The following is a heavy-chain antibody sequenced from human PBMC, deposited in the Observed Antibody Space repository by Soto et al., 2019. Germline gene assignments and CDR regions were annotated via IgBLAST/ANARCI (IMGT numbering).Heavy chain of an antibody. Sequence: VQLVASGGGLVQPGGSLRLSCAASGFTFRSYWMTWVRQAPGKGLEWVANIKQDGSEKYYVDSVKGRFTISRDNAKNSLYLQMNSLRAEDTAVYYCTREYCSGGSCNGYFQHWGQGTLVTVSS. J-gene: IGHJ1*01. V-gene: IGHV3-7*04. CDR3: TREYCSGGSCNGYFQH. D-gene: IGHD2-15*01. CDR1: GFTFRSYW. CDR2: IKQDGSEK.